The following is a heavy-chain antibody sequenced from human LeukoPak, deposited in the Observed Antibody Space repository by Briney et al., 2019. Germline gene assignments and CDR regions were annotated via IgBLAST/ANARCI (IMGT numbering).Heavy chain of an antibody. CDR1: GFTFSNLW. Sequence: GGSLRLSCAASGFTFSNLWMSWVRQAPGKGLEWVANINQDRSDKCYVDSVKGRFTISRDNAKNSLYLQMNSLRAEDTAVYYCATGRQLDYWGQGTLVTVSS. CDR2: INQDRSDK. D-gene: IGHD6-13*01. CDR3: ATGRQLDY. J-gene: IGHJ4*02. V-gene: IGHV3-7*05.